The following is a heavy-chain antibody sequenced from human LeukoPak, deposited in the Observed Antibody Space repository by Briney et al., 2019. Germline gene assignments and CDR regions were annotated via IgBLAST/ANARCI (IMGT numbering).Heavy chain of an antibody. Sequence: PGGSLRLSCAASGFTFSIYDMTWVRQAPGRGLEWVSVVSGSGGSTNYADSVKGRFTISRDNSKNTLYLQMNSLRADDTAVYYCAKDGYASGNFLDYWGQGTLVTVSS. D-gene: IGHD3-10*01. CDR3: AKDGYASGNFLDY. V-gene: IGHV3-23*01. J-gene: IGHJ4*02. CDR2: VSGSGGST. CDR1: GFTFSIYD.